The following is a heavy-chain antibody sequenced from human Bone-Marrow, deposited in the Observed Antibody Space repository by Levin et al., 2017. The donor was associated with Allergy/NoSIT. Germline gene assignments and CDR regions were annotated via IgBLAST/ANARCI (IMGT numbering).Heavy chain of an antibody. J-gene: IGHJ1*01. CDR3: ARGQGAYCGGDCSSRSILQH. V-gene: IGHV3-30-3*01. D-gene: IGHD2-21*02. CDR2: ISYDGSNK. Sequence: GGSLRLSCAASGFTFSSYAMHWVRQAPGKGLEWVAVISYDGSNKYYADSVKGRFTISRDNSKNTLYLQMNSLRAEDTAVYYCARGQGAYCGGDCSSRSILQHWGQGTLVTVSS. CDR1: GFTFSSYA.